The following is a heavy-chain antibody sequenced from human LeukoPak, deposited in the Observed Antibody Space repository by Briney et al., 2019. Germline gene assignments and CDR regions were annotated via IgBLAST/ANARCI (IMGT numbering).Heavy chain of an antibody. D-gene: IGHD3-9*01. Sequence: ASVKVSCKASGYTFTSYYMHWVRQAPGQGLEWMGIINPSGGSTSYAQKFQGRVTMTRDTSTSTVYMELSSLRSEDTAVYYCARDPSAPGYDTDPSDAFDILGQGTMVTVSS. CDR1: GYTFTSYY. J-gene: IGHJ3*02. V-gene: IGHV1-46*01. CDR2: INPSGGST. CDR3: ARDPSAPGYDTDPSDAFDI.